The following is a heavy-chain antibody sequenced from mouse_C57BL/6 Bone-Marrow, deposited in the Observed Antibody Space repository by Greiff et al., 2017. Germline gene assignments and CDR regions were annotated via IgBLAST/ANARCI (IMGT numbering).Heavy chain of an antibody. CDR2: INPSRGYT. CDR3: ARRTSYYSNYGYFDY. D-gene: IGHD2-5*01. J-gene: IGHJ2*01. CDR1: GYTFTSYT. Sequence: VQLQESGAELARPGASVKMSCKASGYTFTSYTMPWVKQRPGQGLEWIGYINPSRGYTKYNQKFKDKATLTADKSSSTAYMQRSSLTSEDSAVYYCARRTSYYSNYGYFDYWGQGTTLTVSS. V-gene: IGHV1-4*01.